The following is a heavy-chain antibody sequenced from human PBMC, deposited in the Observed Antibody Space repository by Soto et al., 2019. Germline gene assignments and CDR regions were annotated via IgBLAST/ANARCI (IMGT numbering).Heavy chain of an antibody. D-gene: IGHD1-1*01. CDR1: DDSLSSYY. CDR2: VFYRGAT. CDR3: PRVQLVEKVIDY. V-gene: IGHV4-59*12. J-gene: IGHJ4*02. Sequence: SETLSLTCSVCDDSLSSYYWSWIRQPPGKGLQRICYVFYRGATAYNPSLKSRVTISLHISKTPFSLNLNYVTPWSTASSLCPRVQLVEKVIDYWGQGTMVTAS.